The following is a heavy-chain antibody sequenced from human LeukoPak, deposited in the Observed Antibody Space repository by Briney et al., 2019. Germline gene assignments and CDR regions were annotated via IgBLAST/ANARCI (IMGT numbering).Heavy chain of an antibody. CDR2: ISSSSSYI. V-gene: IGHV3-11*06. CDR3: ARGGIAVAGKDNWFDP. D-gene: IGHD6-19*01. Sequence: GGSLRLSCVASGFTFSDYSMSWIRQAPGKGLEWVSSISSSSSYIYYADSVKGRFTISRDNAKNSLYLQMNSLRAEDTAVYYCARGGIAVAGKDNWFDPWGQGTLVTVSS. CDR1: GFTFSDYS. J-gene: IGHJ5*02.